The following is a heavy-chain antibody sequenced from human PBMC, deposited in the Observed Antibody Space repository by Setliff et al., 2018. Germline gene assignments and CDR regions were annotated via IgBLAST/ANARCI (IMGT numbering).Heavy chain of an antibody. V-gene: IGHV1-18*01. J-gene: IGHJ1*01. CDR2: ISPYNGNT. CDR3: VRDAGWQYDDYAGVYFPH. CDR1: GYTFAKYG. Sequence: GASVKVSCKAFGYTFAKYGTSWVRQAPGQGLEWMGWISPYNGNTNYAQRFQGRVTMTTDTSTSTAYMELRSLRSDDTAVYYCVRDAGWQYDDYAGVYFPHWGQGTLVTVSS. D-gene: IGHD4-17*01.